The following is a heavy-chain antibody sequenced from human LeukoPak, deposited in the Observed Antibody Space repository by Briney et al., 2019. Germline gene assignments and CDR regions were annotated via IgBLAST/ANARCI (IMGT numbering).Heavy chain of an antibody. J-gene: IGHJ4*02. CDR1: GFTFSSYG. D-gene: IGHD5-18*01. V-gene: IGHV3-33*01. CDR2: IWYDGSNK. CDR3: ARDPGTAMPTRYYFDY. Sequence: PGGSLRLSCAASGFTFSSYGMHWVRQAPGKGLEWVAVIWYDGSNKYYADSVKGRFTISRDNSKNTLYLQMNSLRAEDTAVYYCARDPGTAMPTRYYFDYWGQGTLVTVSS.